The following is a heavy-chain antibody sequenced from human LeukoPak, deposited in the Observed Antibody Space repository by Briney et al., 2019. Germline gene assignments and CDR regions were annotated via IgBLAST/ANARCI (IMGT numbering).Heavy chain of an antibody. CDR2: IRYDGSNK. Sequence: GGSLRLSCAASGFTFSSYGMHWVRQAPGKGLEWVAFIRYDGSNKYYADSVKGRITISRDNARNSLYLQMNSLRAEDTAVYYCARGGRYYVDVWGKGTTVIVSS. J-gene: IGHJ6*03. CDR1: GFTFSSYG. CDR3: ARGGRYYVDV. D-gene: IGHD3-16*01. V-gene: IGHV3-30*02.